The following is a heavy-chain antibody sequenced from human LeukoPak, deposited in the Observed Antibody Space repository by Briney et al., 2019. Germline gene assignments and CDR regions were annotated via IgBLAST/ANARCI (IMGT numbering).Heavy chain of an antibody. J-gene: IGHJ3*02. Sequence: VSSIGSSSSSIYYAHSVKGRFTISRDNAKNSVYLQMNSLRAEDTAVYYCTRETNEAFDIWGQGTMVTVPS. V-gene: IGHV3-21*01. CDR3: TRETNEAFDI. D-gene: IGHD1-1*01. CDR2: IGSSSSSI.